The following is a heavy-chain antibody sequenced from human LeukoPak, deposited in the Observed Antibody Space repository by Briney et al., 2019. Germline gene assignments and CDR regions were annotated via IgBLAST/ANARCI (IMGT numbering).Heavy chain of an antibody. CDR3: VGEYSSSWYWGYDY. Sequence: SETLSLTCTVSGGSISSSSYYWGWIRQPPGKGLEWIGSIYYSGSTYYNPSLKSRVTISVDTSKNQFSLKLSSVTAADTAVYYCVGEYSSSWYWGYDYWGQGTLVTVSS. CDR2: IYYSGST. J-gene: IGHJ4*02. D-gene: IGHD6-13*01. CDR1: GGSISSSSYY. V-gene: IGHV4-39*01.